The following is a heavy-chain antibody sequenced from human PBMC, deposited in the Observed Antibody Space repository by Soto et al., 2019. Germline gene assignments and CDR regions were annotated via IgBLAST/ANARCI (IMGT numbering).Heavy chain of an antibody. D-gene: IGHD3-10*01. V-gene: IGHV4-59*08. CDR3: ARHPGEDYFDY. J-gene: IGHJ4*02. CDR1: GGSISSYY. CDR2: IYYSGST. Sequence: PSETLSLTCTVSGGSISSYYWSWIRQPPGKGLEWIGYIYYSGSTNYNPSLKSRVTISVDTSKNQFSLKLSSVTAADTAVYYCARHPGEDYFDYWGQGTLVTVSS.